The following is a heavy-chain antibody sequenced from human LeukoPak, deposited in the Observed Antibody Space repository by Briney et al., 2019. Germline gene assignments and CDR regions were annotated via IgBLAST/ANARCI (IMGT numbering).Heavy chain of an antibody. CDR3: AIQPWGSGNNWYFDL. CDR2: INPNSGGT. Sequence: ASVKVSCKASGYTFTDYFMHWVRQAPGQGLEWMGWINPNSGGTHYAQKFQGRVTMTRDTSISTAYMELSSLRSDDTAVYYCAIQPWGSGNNWYFDLWGRGTLVTVSS. D-gene: IGHD7-27*01. J-gene: IGHJ2*01. V-gene: IGHV1-2*02. CDR1: GYTFTDYF.